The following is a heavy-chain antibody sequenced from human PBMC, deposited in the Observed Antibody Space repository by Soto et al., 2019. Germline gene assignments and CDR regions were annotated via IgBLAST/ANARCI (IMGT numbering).Heavy chain of an antibody. CDR3: AREYAPGSPNYDY. CDR2: FTRSGST. D-gene: IGHD3-10*01. J-gene: IGHJ4*02. Sequence: EVQLLESAGALVQPGVSLRLSCAASGFTFSNYAMSWVRQAPGKGLEWVSTFTRSGSTLYAESVRGRFTISRDNSKNRLFLQMNNVRAEDTAIYYCAREYAPGSPNYDYWGLGTLVTVSS. V-gene: IGHV3-23*01. CDR1: GFTFSNYA.